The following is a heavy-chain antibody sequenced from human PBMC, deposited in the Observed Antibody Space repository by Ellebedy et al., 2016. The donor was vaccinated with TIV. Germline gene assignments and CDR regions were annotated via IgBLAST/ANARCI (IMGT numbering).Heavy chain of an antibody. D-gene: IGHD1-1*01. CDR3: ASDNPGTELADYYGMDV. V-gene: IGHV3-7*01. J-gene: IGHJ6*02. CDR1: GFTFSSYW. CDR2: IKQDGSEK. Sequence: GESLKISXAASGFTFSSYWMSWVRQAPGKGLEWVANIKQDGSEKYYVDSVKGRFTISRDNAKNSLYLQMNSLRAEDTAVYYCASDNPGTELADYYGMDVWGQGTTVTVSS.